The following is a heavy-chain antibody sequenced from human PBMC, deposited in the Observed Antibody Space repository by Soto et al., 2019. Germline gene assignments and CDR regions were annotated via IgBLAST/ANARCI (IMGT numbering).Heavy chain of an antibody. D-gene: IGHD2-15*01. CDR3: VSTPLVAATPNFDY. CDR2: ISSSSSYI. Sequence: EVQLVESGGGLVKPGGSLRLSCAASGFTFSSYSMNWVRQAPGKGLEWVSSISSSSSYIYYADSVKGRFTISRDNAKNSLYLQMNSLRAEDTAVYYCVSTPLVAATPNFDYWGQGTLVTVSS. V-gene: IGHV3-21*01. CDR1: GFTFSSYS. J-gene: IGHJ4*02.